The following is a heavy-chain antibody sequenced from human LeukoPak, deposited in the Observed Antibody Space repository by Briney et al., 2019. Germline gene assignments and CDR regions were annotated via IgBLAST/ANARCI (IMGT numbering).Heavy chain of an antibody. CDR3: ARQASGYGDLDP. J-gene: IGHJ5*02. D-gene: IGHD4-17*01. CDR1: GGSISSSSYY. V-gene: IGHV4-39*01. Sequence: SEPLSLTCTVSGGSISSSSYYWGWIRQPPGKGLEWIGSIYYSGSTYYNPSLKSRVTISVDTSKNQFSLKLSSVTAADTAVYYCARQASGYGDLDPWGQGTLVTVSS. CDR2: IYYSGST.